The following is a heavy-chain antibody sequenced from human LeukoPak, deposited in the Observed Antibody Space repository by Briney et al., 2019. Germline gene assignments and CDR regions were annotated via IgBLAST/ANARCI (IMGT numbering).Heavy chain of an antibody. CDR3: ARVHGDYVFFAFDI. CDR2: ISSSSSYI. CDR1: GFTFSSYS. V-gene: IGHV3-21*01. Sequence: PGGSLRLSCAASGFTFSSYSMNWVRQAPGKGLEWVSSISSSSSYIYYADSVKGRFTISRDNAKNSLYLQMNSLRAEDTAVYYCARVHGDYVFFAFDIWGQGTMVTVSS. D-gene: IGHD4-17*01. J-gene: IGHJ3*02.